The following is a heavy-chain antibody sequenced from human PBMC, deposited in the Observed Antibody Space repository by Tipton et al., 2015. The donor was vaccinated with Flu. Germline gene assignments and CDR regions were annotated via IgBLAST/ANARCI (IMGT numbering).Heavy chain of an antibody. CDR2: IFHSGNT. Sequence: GLVKPSETLSLTCGASGDSIRSSNYYWGWIRQPPGKGLEWIGNIFHSGNTYLNPSLKSRVTISVDTSKNQFSLRLSSVTSAGTAVYYCARDLRWELHAFDLWGQGTMVTVSS. J-gene: IGHJ3*01. CDR1: GDSIRSSNYY. D-gene: IGHD1-26*01. V-gene: IGHV4-39*07. CDR3: ARDLRWELHAFDL.